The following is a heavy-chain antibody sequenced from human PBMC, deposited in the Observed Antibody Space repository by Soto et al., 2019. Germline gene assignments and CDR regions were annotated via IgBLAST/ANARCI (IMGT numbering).Heavy chain of an antibody. CDR1: GFTFGSYA. J-gene: IGHJ4*02. D-gene: IGHD3-16*01. CDR3: AKHPSYATTWYVDY. Sequence: EVQVLESGGGLVQPGGSLRLSCAASGFTFGSYAMSWVRQAPGKGLEWVSSIRGNGGNTYHADSVKGRFTISRDHSRNTLYLQMDSLRAEDTAVYYCAKHPSYATTWYVDYWGLGTPVTVSS. V-gene: IGHV3-23*01. CDR2: IRGNGGNT.